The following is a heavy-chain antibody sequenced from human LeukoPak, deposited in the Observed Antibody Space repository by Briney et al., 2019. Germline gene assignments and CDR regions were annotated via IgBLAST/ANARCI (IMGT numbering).Heavy chain of an antibody. J-gene: IGHJ4*02. CDR1: GYTFTGYY. V-gene: IGHV1-2*02. CDR2: INPNSGGT. CDR3: ARVWGLSLNRARKYDSSGYQVPYFDY. D-gene: IGHD3-22*01. Sequence: VASVKVSCKASGYTFTGYYMHWVRQAPGQGLEWMGWINPNSGGTNYAQKFQGRVTMTRDTSISTAYMELSRLRSDDTAVYYCARVWGLSLNRARKYDSSGYQVPYFDYWGQGTLVTVSS.